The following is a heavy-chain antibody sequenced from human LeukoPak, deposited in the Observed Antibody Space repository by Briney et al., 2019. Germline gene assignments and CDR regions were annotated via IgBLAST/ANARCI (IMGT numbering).Heavy chain of an antibody. CDR2: IRKKANSDTA. V-gene: IGHV3-72*01. D-gene: IGHD4-17*01. Sequence: TGGSLRLSCAASGFTFSSYAMDWVRQTPGKGLEWVGRIRKKANSDTAEYAASVKGRFTISRDDSKNSLYLQMNSLKTEDTAVYYCARVLYGNHLDYWGQGTPVTVSS. J-gene: IGHJ4*02. CDR3: ARVLYGNHLDY. CDR1: GFTFSSYA.